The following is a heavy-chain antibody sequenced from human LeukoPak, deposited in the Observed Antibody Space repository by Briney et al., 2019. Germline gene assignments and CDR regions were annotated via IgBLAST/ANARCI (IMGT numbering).Heavy chain of an antibody. Sequence: GASVKVSCKASGYTFTGYYMHWVRQAPGQGLEWMGRINPNSGNTNYAQKLQGRVTMTTDTSTSTAYMELRSLRSDDTAVYYCARVGEEGELGGRDDYGGQEPLVTVSS. CDR2: INPNSGNT. CDR3: ARVGEEGELGGRDDY. V-gene: IGHV1-2*06. CDR1: GYTFTGYY. J-gene: IGHJ4*02. D-gene: IGHD1-26*01.